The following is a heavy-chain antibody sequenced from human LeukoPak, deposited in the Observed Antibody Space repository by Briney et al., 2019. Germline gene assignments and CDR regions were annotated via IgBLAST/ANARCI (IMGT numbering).Heavy chain of an antibody. V-gene: IGHV3-30*02. CDR3: AKDPWGSRGYFDY. CDR2: IRYHGSDR. CDR1: GFHFGSYG. D-gene: IGHD7-27*01. Sequence: GGTLRLSCAASGFHFGSYGMHWVRQAPGKGLQWVAFIRYHGSDRYYADSVKGPFTISRDNSKNTVYLRMNSLRAEDTAIYYCAKDPWGSRGYFDYWGQGTLVTVSS. J-gene: IGHJ4*02.